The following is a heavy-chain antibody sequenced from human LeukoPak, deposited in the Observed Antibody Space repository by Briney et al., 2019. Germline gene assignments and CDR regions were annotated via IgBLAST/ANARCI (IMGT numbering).Heavy chain of an antibody. CDR3: ARGRYSCGY. J-gene: IGHJ4*02. CDR2: INHSGST. CDR1: GGSFSGYY. V-gene: IGHV4-34*01. D-gene: IGHD5-18*01. Sequence: PSETLSLTCAVYGGSFSGYYWSWIRQPPGKGLEWIGEINHSGSTNYNPSLKSRVTISVDTSKNQFSLKLSSVTAADTAVYYCARGRYSCGYWGQGTLVTVSS.